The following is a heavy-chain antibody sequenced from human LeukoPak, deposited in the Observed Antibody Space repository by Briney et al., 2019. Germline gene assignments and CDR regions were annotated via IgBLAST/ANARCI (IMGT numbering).Heavy chain of an antibody. Sequence: GGSLRLSCAASRFTFISYDMHWVRQAPGKGLEWVAVISYDGSNKYYADSVKGRFTISRDNSENTLYLQMNSLRAEDTAVYYCARPNDYGGPRGAFDIWGQGTMVTVSS. CDR3: ARPNDYGGPRGAFDI. CDR1: RFTFISYD. V-gene: IGHV3-30*03. J-gene: IGHJ3*02. D-gene: IGHD4-23*01. CDR2: ISYDGSNK.